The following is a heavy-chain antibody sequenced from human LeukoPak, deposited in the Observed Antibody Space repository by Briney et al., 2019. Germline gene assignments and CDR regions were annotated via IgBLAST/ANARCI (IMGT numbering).Heavy chain of an antibody. V-gene: IGHV7-4-1*02. CDR3: AREGDGITSDAFDI. CDR1: GYTFTSYA. Sequence: GASVKVSCKASGYTFTSYAMNWVRQAPGQGLEWMGWINTNTGNPTYVQGFTGRFVFSLDTSVSTAYLQISSLKAEDTAVYYCAREGDGITSDAFDIWSQGTMVTVSS. D-gene: IGHD3-10*01. CDR2: INTNTGNP. J-gene: IGHJ3*02.